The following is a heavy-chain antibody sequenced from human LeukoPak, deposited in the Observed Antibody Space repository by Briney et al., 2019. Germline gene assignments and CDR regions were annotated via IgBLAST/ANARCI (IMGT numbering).Heavy chain of an antibody. V-gene: IGHV1-18*01. CDR1: GYTFTSYG. CDR3: AGAPSSDYYYGSGSLLFGY. CDR2: ISAYNGNT. D-gene: IGHD3-10*01. Sequence: ASVKVSCKASGYTFTSYGISWVRQAPGQGLEWMGWISAYNGNTNYAQKLQGRVTMTTDTSTSTAYMELRSLRSDDTAVYYCAGAPSSDYYYGSGSLLFGYWGQGTLVTVSS. J-gene: IGHJ4*02.